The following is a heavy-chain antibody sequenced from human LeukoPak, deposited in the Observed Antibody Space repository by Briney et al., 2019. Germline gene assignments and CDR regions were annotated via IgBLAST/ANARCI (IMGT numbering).Heavy chain of an antibody. D-gene: IGHD2-21*02. CDR3: AGVRRPYCGGDCYHFDY. CDR2: ISYSGST. CDR1: GGSISSGGYY. Sequence: SETLSLTCTVSGGSISSGGYYWSWIRQHPGKGLEWIGYISYSGSTYYNPSLRSRVTISVDTSKNQFSLMLSSVTAADTAVYYCAGVRRPYCGGDCYHFDYWGQGTLVTVSS. V-gene: IGHV4-31*03. J-gene: IGHJ4*02.